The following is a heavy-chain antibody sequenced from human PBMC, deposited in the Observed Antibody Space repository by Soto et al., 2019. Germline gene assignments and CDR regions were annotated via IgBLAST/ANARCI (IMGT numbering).Heavy chain of an antibody. D-gene: IGHD2-2*01. V-gene: IGHV3-64*01. CDR3: ARGGPYQLLSDFDY. J-gene: IGHJ4*02. CDR1: GFSFSNYA. Sequence: EVQLVESGGILVQPGGSLRLSCVASGFSFSNYAMHWVRQAPGKGLEYVSAISNNGVSTYYANSVKGRFIISRDNSKNTLYLQMGSLRAEDMAVYYCARGGPYQLLSDFDYWGQGTLFTVSS. CDR2: ISNNGVST.